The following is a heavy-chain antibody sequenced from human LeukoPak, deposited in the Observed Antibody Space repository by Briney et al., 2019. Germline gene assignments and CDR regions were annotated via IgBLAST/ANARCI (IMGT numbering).Heavy chain of an antibody. CDR2: ISGAGDRT. CDR1: GFTFSDYA. J-gene: IGHJ4*02. Sequence: PGGSLRLSCAASGFTFSDYAMSWVRQAPGKGLEWVSVISGAGDRTQYADSVRGRFTISRDNSKNTLSLQMNRLRVEDTAVYYCAKAPSINMVRGAQYWGQGTLVTVSS. D-gene: IGHD3-10*01. CDR3: AKAPSINMVRGAQY. V-gene: IGHV3-23*01.